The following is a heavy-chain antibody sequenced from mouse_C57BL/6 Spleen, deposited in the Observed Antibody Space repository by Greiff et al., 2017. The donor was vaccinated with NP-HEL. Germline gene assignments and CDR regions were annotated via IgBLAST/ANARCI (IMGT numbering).Heavy chain of an antibody. CDR1: GYTFTDYY. V-gene: IGHV1-26*01. CDR3: AIGGFDY. Sequence: VQLQQSGPELVKPGASVKISCKASGYTFTDYYMNWVKQSHGKSLEWIGDINPNNGGTSYNQKFKGKATLTVDKSSSTAYMELRSLTSEDSAVYYCAIGGFDYWGQGTTLTVSS. CDR2: INPNNGGT. D-gene: IGHD3-3*01. J-gene: IGHJ2*01.